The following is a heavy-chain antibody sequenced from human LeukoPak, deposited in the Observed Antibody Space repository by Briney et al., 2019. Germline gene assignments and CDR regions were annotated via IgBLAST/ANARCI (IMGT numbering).Heavy chain of an antibody. Sequence: SETLSLTCTVSGYSISSGYYWGWIRQPPGKGLEWIGSIYHSGSTYYNPSLKSRVTISVDTSKNQFSLKLSSVTAADTAVYYCARKSLNDWFDPWGQGTLVTVSS. CDR3: ARKSLNDWFDP. V-gene: IGHV4-38-2*02. CDR2: IYHSGST. J-gene: IGHJ5*02. CDR1: GYSISSGYY.